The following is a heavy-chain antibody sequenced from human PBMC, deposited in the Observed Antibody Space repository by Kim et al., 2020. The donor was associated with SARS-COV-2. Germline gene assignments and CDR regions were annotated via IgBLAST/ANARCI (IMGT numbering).Heavy chain of an antibody. CDR1: GYSFTSYW. D-gene: IGHD3-10*01. J-gene: IGHJ6*02. V-gene: IGHV5-51*01. CDR2: IYPGDSDT. CDR3: ASTVMVRGGAWYYYGMDV. Sequence: GESLKISCKGSGYSFTSYWIGWVRQMPGKGLEWMGIIYPGDSDTRYSPSFQGQVTISADKSISTAYLQWSSLKASDTAMYYCASTVMVRGGAWYYYGMDVWGQGTTVTVSS.